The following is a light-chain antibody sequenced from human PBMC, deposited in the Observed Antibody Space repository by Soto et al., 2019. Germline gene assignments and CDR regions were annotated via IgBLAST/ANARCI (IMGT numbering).Light chain of an antibody. CDR3: QQYENLPYT. CDR1: HDISIY. V-gene: IGKV1-33*01. J-gene: IGKJ2*01. Sequence: DIQMTQSPSSLSASVGDRVTISCQASHDISIYLTWYQQKPGEAPKVLIYDASTLETRVPSRFSRSGSGKYYTFTTSSLPPEDIATYHCQQYENLPYTFGQGTKLEIK. CDR2: DAS.